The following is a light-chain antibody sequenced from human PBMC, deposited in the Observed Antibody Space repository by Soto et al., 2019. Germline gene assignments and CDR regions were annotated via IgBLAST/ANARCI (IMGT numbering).Light chain of an antibody. CDR1: SSNIGAGYH. CDR2: DNT. CDR3: QSYDSSHVV. J-gene: IGLJ2*01. V-gene: IGLV1-40*01. Sequence: QSVLTQPPSVSGAPGQRVTISCTGSSSNIGAGYHVHWYQQLPGTAPKLLIYDNTNRPSGVPDRFSGSKSGTSASLAITGLQAEDEADYYCQSYDSSHVVFGGGTKVTVL.